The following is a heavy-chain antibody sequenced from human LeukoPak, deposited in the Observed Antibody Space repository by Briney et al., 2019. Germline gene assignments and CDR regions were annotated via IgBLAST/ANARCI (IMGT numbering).Heavy chain of an antibody. V-gene: IGHV4-59*01. CDR2: IYYSGST. CDR1: GGSISSYY. CDR3: ARGGRRDNVFDY. D-gene: IGHD1-1*01. Sequence: PSETLSLNCTVSGGSISSYYWSWIRQPPGKGLEWIGYIYYSGSTNYNPSLKSRVTISVDTSKNQFSLKLSSVTAADTAVYYCARGGRRDNVFDYWGQGTLVTVSS. J-gene: IGHJ4*02.